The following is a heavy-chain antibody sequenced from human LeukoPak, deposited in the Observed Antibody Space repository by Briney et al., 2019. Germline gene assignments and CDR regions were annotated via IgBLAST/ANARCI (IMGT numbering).Heavy chain of an antibody. D-gene: IGHD5-12*01. V-gene: IGHV4-30-4*01. CDR3: ARQAFTIVAKHFHYYYYYGMDV. Sequence: PSQTLSLTCTVSGGSISSGDYYWSWIRQPPGKGLEWIGYIYYSGSTYYNPSLKSRVTISVDTSKNQFSLKLSSVTAADTAVYYCARQAFTIVAKHFHYYYYYGMDVWGQGTTVTVSS. CDR2: IYYSGST. J-gene: IGHJ6*02. CDR1: GGSISSGDYY.